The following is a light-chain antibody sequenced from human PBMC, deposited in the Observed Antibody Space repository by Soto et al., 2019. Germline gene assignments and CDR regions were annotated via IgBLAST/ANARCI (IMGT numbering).Light chain of an antibody. V-gene: IGKV3-15*01. CDR1: QSINGN. J-gene: IGKJ5*01. CDR3: QQYNNWPPIT. CDR2: RAS. Sequence: IVMTQSPATLSVSLGERATLSCRASQSINGNLAWYQQKPGQAPRLLMFRASIRAAGFPARFSGSGSGTEFNITISSLQSEDFAVYYCQQYNNWPPITFGQGTRLEIK.